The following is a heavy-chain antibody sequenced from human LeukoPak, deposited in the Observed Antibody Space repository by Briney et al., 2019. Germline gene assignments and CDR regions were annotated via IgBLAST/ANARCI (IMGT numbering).Heavy chain of an antibody. CDR3: ARDGTAAGLYFDL. CDR2: IRQDGSEK. J-gene: IGHJ4*01. Sequence: GGSLRLSCEVSGFTFTDYWMNWVRQAPGKGPEWVASIRQDGSEKTYVDSVKGRFTISRDNTKNSLSLQLNGLRAEDTAVYYCARDGTAAGLYFDLWGQGTLVTVFS. D-gene: IGHD6-13*01. V-gene: IGHV3-7*01. CDR1: GFTFTDYW.